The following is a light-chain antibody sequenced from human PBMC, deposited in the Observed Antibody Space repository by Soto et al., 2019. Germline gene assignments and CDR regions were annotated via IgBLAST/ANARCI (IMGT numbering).Light chain of an antibody. CDR3: NAYSSSSTPYV. CDR1: SSDVGGYNY. J-gene: IGLJ1*01. CDR2: EVT. V-gene: IGLV2-14*01. Sequence: QSALTQPASVSGSPGQSITISCTGTSSDVGGYNYVSWFQQHPGKAPKLLIYEVTHRPSGVSNRFSGSKSGNTASLTISGLQAEDEADYYCNAYSSSSTPYVFGSGTKLTVL.